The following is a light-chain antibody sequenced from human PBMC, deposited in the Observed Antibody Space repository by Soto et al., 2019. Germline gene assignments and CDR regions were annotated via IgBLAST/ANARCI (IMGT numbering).Light chain of an antibody. CDR3: QQYNNWPPDT. CDR1: QSVSSN. V-gene: IGKV3-15*01. J-gene: IGKJ2*01. CDR2: GAS. Sequence: EIVMTQSLATLSVSPGERATLSCRASQSVSSNLAWYQQKPGQAPRLLIYGASTRATGIPARFSGGGSGTEFALTISSLQSEDFAVHYCQQYNNWPPDTFGQGTKLEIK.